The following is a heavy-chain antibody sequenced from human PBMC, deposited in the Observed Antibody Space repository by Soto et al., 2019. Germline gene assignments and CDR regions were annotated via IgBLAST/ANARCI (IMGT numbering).Heavy chain of an antibody. Sequence: SVKVSCKASGGTFSSYAISWVRQAPGQGLEWMGGIIPIFGTANYAQKFQGRVTITADESTSTAYMELSSLRSEDTAVYYCARYCSGGSCILGTGFDPWGQGTLVT. J-gene: IGHJ5*02. CDR2: IIPIFGTA. D-gene: IGHD2-15*01. CDR3: ARYCSGGSCILGTGFDP. CDR1: GGTFSSYA. V-gene: IGHV1-69*13.